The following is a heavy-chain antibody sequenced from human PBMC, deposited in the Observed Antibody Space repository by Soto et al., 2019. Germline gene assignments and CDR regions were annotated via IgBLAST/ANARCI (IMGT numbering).Heavy chain of an antibody. D-gene: IGHD3-9*01. J-gene: IGHJ4*02. CDR2: IYYNVNT. V-gene: IGHV4-59*11. CDR1: GGSISSHY. Sequence: PSETLSLTCNVSGGSISSHYWSWIRQPPGKGLEWIGYIYYNVNTKYNPSLQSRVSISMDVSTNQCSLKLNSATAADTAVYYCARGMAEEQIFYYFDYWGQGALVTVSS. CDR3: ARGMAEEQIFYYFDY.